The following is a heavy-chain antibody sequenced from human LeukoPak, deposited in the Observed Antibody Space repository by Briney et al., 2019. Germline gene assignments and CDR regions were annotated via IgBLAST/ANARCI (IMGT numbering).Heavy chain of an antibody. D-gene: IGHD3-22*01. CDR3: ARAPPYDSSGLLDY. CDR2: ISSSASII. Sequence: GRSLRLSCAASGFTFSSYGMHWVRQAPGKGLEWVSYISSSASIIYYADSVKGRFTISRDNAKNSLYLQMNTLRAEDTAVYYCARAPPYDSSGLLDYWGQGTLVTVSS. J-gene: IGHJ4*02. V-gene: IGHV3-48*04. CDR1: GFTFSSYG.